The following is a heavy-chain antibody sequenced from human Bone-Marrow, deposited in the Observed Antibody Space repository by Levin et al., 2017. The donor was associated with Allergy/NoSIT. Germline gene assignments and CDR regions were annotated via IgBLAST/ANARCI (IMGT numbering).Heavy chain of an antibody. Sequence: LSLTCAASGFTSDDSAIHWVRQAPGKGLEWVSGISWNSGSIAYADSVKGRFTISRDNAKNSLYLQMNSLRVEDTALYHCAKESTDWYFDLWGRGTQVIVSS. V-gene: IGHV3-9*02. J-gene: IGHJ2*01. CDR3: AKESTDWYFDL. CDR1: GFTSDDSA. CDR2: ISWNSGSI.